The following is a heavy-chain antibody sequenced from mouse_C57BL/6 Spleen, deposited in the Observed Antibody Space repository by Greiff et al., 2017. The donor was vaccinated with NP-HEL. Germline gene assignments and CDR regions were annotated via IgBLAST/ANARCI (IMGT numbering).Heavy chain of an antibody. CDR1: GYTFTDYE. J-gene: IGHJ2*01. CDR2: IDPETGGT. CDR3: TRRNYIDY. D-gene: IGHD2-12*01. V-gene: IGHV1-15*01. Sequence: VKLQQSGAELVRPGASVTLSCKASGYTFTDYEMHWVKQTPVHGLEWIGAIDPETGGTAYNQKFKGKAILTADKSSSTAYMELRSLTSEDSAVYYCTRRNYIDYWGQGTTLTVSS.